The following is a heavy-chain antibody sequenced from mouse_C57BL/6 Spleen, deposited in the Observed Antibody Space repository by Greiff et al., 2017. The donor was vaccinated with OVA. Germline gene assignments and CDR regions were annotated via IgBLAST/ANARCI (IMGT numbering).Heavy chain of an antibody. Sequence: VQLQQSVAELVRPGASVKLSCTASGFNIKNTYMHWVKQRPEQGLEWIGRIDPANGNTKYAPKFQGKATITADTSSNTAYLQLSSLTSEDTALYYCARGVNYGNYEGAMDYWGQGTSVTVSS. V-gene: IGHV14-3*01. CDR2: IDPANGNT. J-gene: IGHJ4*01. CDR3: ARGVNYGNYEGAMDY. CDR1: GFNIKNTY. D-gene: IGHD2-1*01.